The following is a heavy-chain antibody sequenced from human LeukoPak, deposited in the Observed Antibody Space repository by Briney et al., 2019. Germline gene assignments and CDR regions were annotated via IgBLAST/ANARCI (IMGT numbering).Heavy chain of an antibody. J-gene: IGHJ4*02. Sequence: SETLSLTCIVSGYSISSGYHWGWIRQPPGQGLEWIGSIYHSGNTYYKPSLKSRVTISVDTSKNQLSLKLTSMTAADTAVHYCVGVAAAAWPDYWGQGTLVTVSS. CDR3: VGVAAAAWPDY. CDR2: IYHSGNT. V-gene: IGHV4-38-2*02. CDR1: GYSISSGYH. D-gene: IGHD6-13*01.